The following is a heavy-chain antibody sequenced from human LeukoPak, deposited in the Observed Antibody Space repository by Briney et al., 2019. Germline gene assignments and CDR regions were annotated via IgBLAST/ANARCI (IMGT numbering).Heavy chain of an antibody. CDR1: GGSISSYC. CDR3: ARDSGRWLQLGY. V-gene: IGHV4-59*01. CDR2: IYYSGST. D-gene: IGHD5-24*01. Sequence: SETLSLTCTVSGGSISSYCWSWIRQPPGKGLEWIGYIYYSGSTNYNPSLKSRVTISVDTSKNQFSLKLSSVTAADTAVYYCARDSGRWLQLGYWGQGTLVTVSS. J-gene: IGHJ4*02.